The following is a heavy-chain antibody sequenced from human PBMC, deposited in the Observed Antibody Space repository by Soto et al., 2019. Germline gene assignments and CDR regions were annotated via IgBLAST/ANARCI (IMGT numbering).Heavy chain of an antibody. V-gene: IGHV3-21*01. Sequence: GGSLRLSCAASGFTFSGHTINWVRQAPGKGLEWVSSVSSSSSYIYYADSVKGRFTVSRDNAEKSLYLQMNSLRAEDTAIYYCARCMGFDGSGYAFFDSWGQGTPVTVSS. CDR1: GFTFSGHT. CDR2: VSSSSSYI. D-gene: IGHD3-10*01. CDR3: ARCMGFDGSGYAFFDS. J-gene: IGHJ4*02.